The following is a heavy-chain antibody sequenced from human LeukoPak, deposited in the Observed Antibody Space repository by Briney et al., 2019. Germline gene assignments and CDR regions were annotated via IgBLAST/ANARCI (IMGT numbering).Heavy chain of an antibody. CDR3: ASPAGGGVDYYYYYMDV. CDR1: GYTFTGYY. V-gene: IGHV1-2*02. CDR2: INPNSGGT. Sequence: ASVKVSCKASGYTFTGYYMHWVRHAPGQGLEWMGWINPNSGGTNYAQKFQGRVTMTRDTSISTAYMELSRLRSDDTAVYYCASPAGGGVDYYYYYMDVWGKGTTVTVSS. J-gene: IGHJ6*03. D-gene: IGHD2-8*02.